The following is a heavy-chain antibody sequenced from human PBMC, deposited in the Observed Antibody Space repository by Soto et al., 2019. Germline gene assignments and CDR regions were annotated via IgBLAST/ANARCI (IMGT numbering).Heavy chain of an antibody. CDR3: GRREIQGPIDY. V-gene: IGHV4-28*01. D-gene: IGHD1-26*01. Sequence: QVQLQESGPGLVKPSDTLSLTCAVSGYSISSSNWWGWIRQPPGKGLEWIGYIYYSGTTYYNPSLKSRGTLSVETSQNQFSLKLTSVTAVDTAVYYCGRREIQGPIDYWGQGTLVTVSS. CDR1: GYSISSSNW. J-gene: IGHJ4*02. CDR2: IYYSGTT.